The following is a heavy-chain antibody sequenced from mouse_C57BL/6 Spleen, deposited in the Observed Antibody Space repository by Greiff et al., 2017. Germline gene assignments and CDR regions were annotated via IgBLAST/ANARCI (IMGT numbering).Heavy chain of an antibody. CDR2: IDPSDSYT. Sequence: QVQLQQPGAELVMPGASVKLSCKASGYTFTSYWMHWVKQRPGQGLEWIGEIDPSDSYTNYNQKFKGKSTLTVDKSSSTAYMQLSVLTSEDSAVYYCARLDFDVWGTGTTVTVSS. CDR1: GYTFTSYW. J-gene: IGHJ1*03. V-gene: IGHV1-69*01. CDR3: ARLDFDV.